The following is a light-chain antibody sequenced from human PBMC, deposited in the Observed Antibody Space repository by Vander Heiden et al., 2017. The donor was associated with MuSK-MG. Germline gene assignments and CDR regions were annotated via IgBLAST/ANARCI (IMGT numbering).Light chain of an antibody. CDR1: QSLLHSNGYNY. Sequence: EIVMTQSPLSLPVTPGEPASISCRSSQSLLHSNGYNYLDWYLQKPGQSPQLLIYLGSNRASGVPDRFSGSGSGTDFTLRISRVEAEDVGVYYCRQTLQTLLTFGGGTKVXI. CDR3: RQTLQTLLT. V-gene: IGKV2-28*01. J-gene: IGKJ4*01. CDR2: LGS.